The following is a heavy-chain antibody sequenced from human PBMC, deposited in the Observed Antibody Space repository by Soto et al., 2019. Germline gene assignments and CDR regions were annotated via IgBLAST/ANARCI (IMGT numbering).Heavy chain of an antibody. CDR2: IYYSGST. Sequence: QVQLQESGPGLVKPSQTLSLTCTVSGGSISSGGYYWSWIRQHPGKGLEWIGYIYYSGSTYYNPSLKRRVTLXVXTXXNQFSLKLSSVTAADTAVYYCARVCGGDCHYGMDVWGQGTTVTVSS. CDR3: ARVCGGDCHYGMDV. D-gene: IGHD2-21*02. J-gene: IGHJ6*02. V-gene: IGHV4-31*03. CDR1: GGSISSGGYY.